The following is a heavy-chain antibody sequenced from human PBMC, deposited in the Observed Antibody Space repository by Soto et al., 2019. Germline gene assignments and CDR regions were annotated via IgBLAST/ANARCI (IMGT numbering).Heavy chain of an antibody. CDR2: IIPIFGTA. D-gene: IGHD4-17*01. J-gene: IGHJ6*02. V-gene: IGHV1-69*13. Sequence: SVKVSCKASGGTFSSYAISWVRQAPGQGLEWMGGIIPIFGTANYAQKFQPKVTITADESTSTAYMELSSLRSEDTAVYYCAREGGAGYGEYAYSYYGMDVWGQGTTVTVSS. CDR1: GGTFSSYA. CDR3: AREGGAGYGEYAYSYYGMDV.